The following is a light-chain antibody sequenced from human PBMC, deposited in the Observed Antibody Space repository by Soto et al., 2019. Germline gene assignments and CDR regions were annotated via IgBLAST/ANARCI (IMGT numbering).Light chain of an antibody. V-gene: IGKV1-33*01. CDR3: QPYDCVFVT. J-gene: IGKJ5*01. Sequence: DIQVTQSPSSLSASVGDRVTITCQTSQDIRNDLNWYQQKPGTAPKLLIYDTSNLQPGVPSRFIGSGSGTHFSLTITSLQPEDLTTYYCQPYDCVFVTFGQGTRLEI. CDR1: QDIRND. CDR2: DTS.